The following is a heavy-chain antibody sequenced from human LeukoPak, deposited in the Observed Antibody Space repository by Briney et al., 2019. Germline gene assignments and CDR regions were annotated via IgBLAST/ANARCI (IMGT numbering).Heavy chain of an antibody. J-gene: IGHJ3*02. D-gene: IGHD2-2*01. CDR1: GGSISSSTSGWGWY. V-gene: IGHV4-39*07. CDR2: IYYSGST. CDR3: ARNYCTGTSCYDAFDI. Sequence: PSETLSLTCTVSGGSISSSTSGWGWYWGWIRQPPGKGLEWIGSIYYSGSTYYNPSLESRVTISVDPSKKQFSLNLHSVTAADTAVYSCARNYCTGTSCYDAFDIWGQGTVVTVSS.